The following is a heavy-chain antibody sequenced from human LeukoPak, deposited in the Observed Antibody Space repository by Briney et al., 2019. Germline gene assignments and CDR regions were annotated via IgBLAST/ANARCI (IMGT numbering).Heavy chain of an antibody. CDR1: GYSFTSYS. CDR3: ARLMSIAAAYY. V-gene: IGHV5-51*01. CDR2: IYPGDSDT. J-gene: IGHJ4*02. Sequence: GESLKISCKGSGYSFTSYSVGWVSQMPGKGLNRKGIIYPGDSDTRYSPSFQGQVTFSADKSISTAYLQWSSLKASDTAMYYCARLMSIAAAYYWGQGTLVTVSS. D-gene: IGHD6-13*01.